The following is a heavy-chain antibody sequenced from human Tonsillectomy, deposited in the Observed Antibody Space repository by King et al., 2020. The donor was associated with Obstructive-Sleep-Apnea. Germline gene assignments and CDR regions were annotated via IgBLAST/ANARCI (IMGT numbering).Heavy chain of an antibody. CDR3: AGETFYDILTGSFYYYGMDV. CDR1: GFTLSSYT. CDR2: ISYDGSNK. J-gene: IGHJ6*02. V-gene: IGHV3-30-3*01. Sequence: VQLVESGGGVVQPGRSLRLSCAASGFTLSSYTMHWVRQAPGKGLEGVAVISYDGSNKYYADSVKGRFTISRDNSKNTVYLQMNSLRAEDTAVYYCAGETFYDILTGSFYYYGMDVWGQGTTVTVSS. D-gene: IGHD3-9*01.